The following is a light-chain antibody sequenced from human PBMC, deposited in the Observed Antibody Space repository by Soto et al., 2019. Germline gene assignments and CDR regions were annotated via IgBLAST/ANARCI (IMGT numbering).Light chain of an antibody. Sequence: QSVLTQPASVSESPGQSITISCTGSSSDVAVSSYVSWYRQHPGKAPELIIYEVTNRPSGVSNRFSGSKSGDTASLTVSGLQAEDEGDYYCSSYTASHGLVFGGGTKVTVL. CDR1: SSDVAVSSY. J-gene: IGLJ3*02. CDR3: SSYTASHGLV. CDR2: EVT. V-gene: IGLV2-14*01.